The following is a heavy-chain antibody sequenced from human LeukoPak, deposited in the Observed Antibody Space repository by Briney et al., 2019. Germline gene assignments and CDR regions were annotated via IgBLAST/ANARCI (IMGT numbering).Heavy chain of an antibody. CDR3: XXYDFWSGHALDI. J-gene: IGHJ3*02. Sequence: RSGGSLRLSCAASESIVSGNYMSWVRQAPGKGLEWLSVIYTGGGTYYADSVKGRFTISRDTSKTTVYLQMNSLRGDDTAIYYRXXYDFWSGHALDIWGQGTMVTVSS. D-gene: IGHD3-3*01. CDR2: IYTGGGT. CDR1: ESIVSGNY. V-gene: IGHV3-66*01.